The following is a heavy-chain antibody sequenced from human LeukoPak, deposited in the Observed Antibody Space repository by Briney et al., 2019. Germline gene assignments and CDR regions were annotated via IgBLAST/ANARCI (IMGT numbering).Heavy chain of an antibody. J-gene: IGHJ4*02. CDR3: ARYYCSGTCYHFDY. D-gene: IGHD2-2*01. Sequence: SETLSLTCTVSGGSISGYYWSWIRQPPGKGLEWIGYIYSSGSTKYSPSLKSRVTMSVDTSKNQFSLKLTSVTAADAAVYYCARYYCSGTCYHFDYWGQGTLVTVSS. CDR1: GGSISGYY. V-gene: IGHV4-59*08. CDR2: IYSSGST.